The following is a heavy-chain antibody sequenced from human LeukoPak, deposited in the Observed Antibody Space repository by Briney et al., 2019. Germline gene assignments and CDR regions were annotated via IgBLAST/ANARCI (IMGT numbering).Heavy chain of an antibody. Sequence: GASVKVSCKASGYTFTGYYMHWVRQATGQGLEWMGWMNPNSGNTGYAQKFQGRVTITRNTSISTAYMELSSLRSEDTAVYYCASGGITMIRNAFDIWGQGTMVTVSS. J-gene: IGHJ3*02. V-gene: IGHV1-8*03. D-gene: IGHD3-22*01. CDR1: GYTFTGYY. CDR2: MNPNSGNT. CDR3: ASGGITMIRNAFDI.